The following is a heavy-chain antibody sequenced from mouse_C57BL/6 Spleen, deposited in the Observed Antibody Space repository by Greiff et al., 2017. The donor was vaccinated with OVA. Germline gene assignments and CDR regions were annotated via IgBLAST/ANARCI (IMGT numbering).Heavy chain of an antibody. CDR2: ISDGGSYT. V-gene: IGHV5-4*03. CDR1: GFTFRSYA. D-gene: IGHD2-2*01. Sequence: EVKLMESGGGLVKPGGSLKLSCAASGFTFRSYAMSWVRQTPEKRLEWVATISDGGSYTYYPDNVKGRFTISRDNAKNNLYLQMSHLKSEDTAMYYCARVGYGYDDAMDYWGQGTSVTVSS. CDR3: ARVGYGYDDAMDY. J-gene: IGHJ4*01.